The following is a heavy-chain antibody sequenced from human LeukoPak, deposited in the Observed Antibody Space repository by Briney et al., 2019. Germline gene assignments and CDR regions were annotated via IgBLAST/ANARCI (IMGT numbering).Heavy chain of an antibody. CDR2: IRYDGNNK. D-gene: IGHD4-11*01. CDR3: AKGRRSNDAFDI. V-gene: IGHV3-30*02. CDR1: GFTFSSYG. Sequence: GGSLRLSCAASGFTFSSYGMYWVRQAPGKGLEWVAFIRYDGNNKYYADSVKGRFTISRDNSKNTLYLQMNSLRAEDTAVYYCAKGRRSNDAFDIWGQGTVVTVSS. J-gene: IGHJ3*02.